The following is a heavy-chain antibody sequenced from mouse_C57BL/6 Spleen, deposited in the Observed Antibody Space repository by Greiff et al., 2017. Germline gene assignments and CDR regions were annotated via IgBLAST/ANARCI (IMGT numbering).Heavy chain of an antibody. V-gene: IGHV1-77*01. CDR2: LGPGSGSN. Sequence: VQLQQSGAELVKPGASVKISCKASGYTFTDYYINWVKQRPGQGLEWIGKLGPGSGSNYYNEKFKGKATLTADKASSTADMQLSSLTSEDSAVYFCASIRITTIVADWSLDVWGTGTSVTVSS. J-gene: IGHJ1*03. CDR3: ASIRITTIVADWSLDV. D-gene: IGHD1-1*01. CDR1: GYTFTDYY.